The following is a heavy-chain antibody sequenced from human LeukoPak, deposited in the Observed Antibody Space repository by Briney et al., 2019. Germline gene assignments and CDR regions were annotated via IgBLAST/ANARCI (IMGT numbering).Heavy chain of an antibody. CDR1: GFTFSNHN. D-gene: IGHD3-10*01. Sequence: GGSLRLSCAASGFTFSNHNMNWVSQAPGKGLEWVSSISTISSYIYYADSGKGRFTISRDNAKNSLYLRMNSLTAEDTSMYYCARVDPGSYLLFYYVDFWGQGTLVTVSS. J-gene: IGHJ4*02. CDR3: ARVDPGSYLLFYYVDF. V-gene: IGHV3-21*01. CDR2: ISTISSYI.